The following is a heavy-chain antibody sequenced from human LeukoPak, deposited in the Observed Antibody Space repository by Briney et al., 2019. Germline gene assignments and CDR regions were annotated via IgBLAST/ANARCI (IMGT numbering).Heavy chain of an antibody. J-gene: IGHJ6*03. D-gene: IGHD1-26*01. CDR1: GFTFNNYN. Sequence: GGSLRLSCAASGFTFNNYNMNWVRQAPGKALEWVSSITSSGTYIFYADSVKGRFTISRDNAKNSLYLQMNSLGPEDTAVYFCARDQYSGSYGSYYYYYMDVWGKGTRVTVPS. CDR2: ITSSGTYI. V-gene: IGHV3-21*01. CDR3: ARDQYSGSYGSYYYYYMDV.